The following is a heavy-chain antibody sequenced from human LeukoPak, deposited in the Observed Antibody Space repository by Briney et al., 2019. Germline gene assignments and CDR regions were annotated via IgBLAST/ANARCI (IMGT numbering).Heavy chain of an antibody. D-gene: IGHD2-2*02. J-gene: IGHJ3*02. CDR1: GGTFSSYA. CDR3: ARGLPIVVVPAAILTGGAFDI. V-gene: IGHV1-69*05. Sequence: SVKVSCKASGGTFSSYAISWVRQAPGQGLEWMGGIIPIFGTANYAQKFQGRVTITTDESTSTAYMELSSLRSEDTAVYYCARGLPIVVVPAAILTGGAFDIWGQGTMVTVSS. CDR2: IIPIFGTA.